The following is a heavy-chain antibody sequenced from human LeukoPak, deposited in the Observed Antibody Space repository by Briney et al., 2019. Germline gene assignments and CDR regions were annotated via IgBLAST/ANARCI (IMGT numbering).Heavy chain of an antibody. V-gene: IGHV3-49*04. CDR2: IRSKIYGGTP. Sequence: GGSLRLSCTASGFTFGDYAMTWVRQAPGKGLEWVGFIRSKIYGGTPEYAASVKGRFTISRDDSKGIAYLQMNSLRTEDTAVYYCTRDQTPYYWGQGTLVTVSS. CDR1: GFTFGDYA. J-gene: IGHJ4*02. CDR3: TRDQTPYY.